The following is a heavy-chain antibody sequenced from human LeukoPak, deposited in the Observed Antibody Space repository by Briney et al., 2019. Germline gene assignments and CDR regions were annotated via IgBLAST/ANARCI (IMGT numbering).Heavy chain of an antibody. D-gene: IGHD2-15*01. CDR2: IKPDGSAE. V-gene: IGHV3-7*01. CDR3: ARGDIVVVVAATHY. J-gene: IGHJ4*02. CDR1: GFTFSSSW. Sequence: PGGSLRLSCATSGFTFSSSWMSWVRHAPGRGLDWVANIKPDGSAEYYAASVKGRFTVSRDNAKNSLYLQMNSLRAEDTAVYYCARGDIVVVVAATHYWGQGTLVTVSS.